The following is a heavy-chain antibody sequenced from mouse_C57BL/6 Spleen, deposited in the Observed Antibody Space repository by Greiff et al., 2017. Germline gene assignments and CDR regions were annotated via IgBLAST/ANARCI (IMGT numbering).Heavy chain of an antibody. V-gene: IGHV1-15*01. J-gene: IGHJ1*03. CDR1: GYTFTDYE. D-gene: IGHD1-1*01. CDR3: TRSDYGSSYGYFDV. CDR2: IDPETGGT. Sequence: VHLVESGAELVRPGASVTLSCKASGYTFTDYEMHWVKQTPVHGLEWIGAIDPETGGTAYNQKFKGKAILTADKSSSTAYMELRSLTSEDSAVYYCTRSDYGSSYGYFDVWGTGTTVTVSS.